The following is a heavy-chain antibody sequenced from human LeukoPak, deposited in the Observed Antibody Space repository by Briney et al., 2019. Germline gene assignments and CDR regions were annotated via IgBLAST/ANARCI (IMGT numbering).Heavy chain of an antibody. CDR2: IYHSGST. Sequence: SETLSLTCTVSGYSISSGYYWGWIRQPPGKGLEGIGSIYHSGSTYYNPSLKSRVTISVDTSKNQFSLKLSSVTAADTAVYYCARDSWSDYWGQGTLVTVSS. V-gene: IGHV4-38-2*02. CDR1: GYSISSGYY. J-gene: IGHJ4*02. CDR3: ARDSWSDY.